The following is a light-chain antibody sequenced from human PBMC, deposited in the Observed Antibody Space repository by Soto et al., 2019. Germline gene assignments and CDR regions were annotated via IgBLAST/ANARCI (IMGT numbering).Light chain of an antibody. CDR2: AAS. CDR3: LQDYGDSWT. CDR1: RDVGSD. J-gene: IGKJ1*01. Sequence: TQMTQSPLSLSASVGEKIIITCRASRDVGSDVSWYQQKPGQAPKLVIYAASNLYTGVPSRFSGRRSGTDFTLTIISLQPEDFPSYYCLQDYGDSWTFGQGTKVEIE. V-gene: IGKV1-6*01.